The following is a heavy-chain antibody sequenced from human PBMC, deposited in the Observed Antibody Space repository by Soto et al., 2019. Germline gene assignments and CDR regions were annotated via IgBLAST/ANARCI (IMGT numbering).Heavy chain of an antibody. CDR3: AKGPYSSSWPNWFDP. D-gene: IGHD6-13*01. Sequence: GGSLRLSCAASGFTFSSYAMSWVRQAPGKGLEWVSAISGSGGSTYYADSVKGRFTISRDNSKNTLYLQMNSLRAEDTAVYYCAKGPYSSSWPNWFDPWGQGTLVTVSS. CDR1: GFTFSSYA. V-gene: IGHV3-23*01. CDR2: ISGSGGST. J-gene: IGHJ5*02.